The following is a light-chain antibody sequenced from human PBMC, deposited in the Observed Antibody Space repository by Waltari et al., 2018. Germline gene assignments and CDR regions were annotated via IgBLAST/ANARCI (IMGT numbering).Light chain of an antibody. V-gene: IGLV2-14*03. Sequence: QSALTQPASVSGSPGQSITISCSGLSSDVGGYNFVSWYQQHPGKAPKLLIFDVSNRPSGVSNRFSGSKSGNTASLTISGLQPEDEADYYCSSYRRSSTYVLLGGGTKLTVL. CDR2: DVS. J-gene: IGLJ2*01. CDR1: SSDVGGYNF. CDR3: SSYRRSSTYVL.